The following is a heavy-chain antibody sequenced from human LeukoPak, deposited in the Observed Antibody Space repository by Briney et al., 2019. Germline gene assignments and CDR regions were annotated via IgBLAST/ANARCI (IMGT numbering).Heavy chain of an antibody. J-gene: IGHJ6*03. CDR1: GYTFTSNY. V-gene: IGHV1-69*06. CDR2: IIPIFVTT. D-gene: IGHD5-24*01. Sequence: SVKVSCTAFGYTFTSNYMHWVRQAPGQGLAWMGGIIPIFVTTKSAKKFPAKATITADKSTRTAYMTLSGVVSEDTAVYYCAKDGPQFYHGSQRAHPRSPYYYMAVWGKGTTVTVSS. CDR3: AKDGPQFYHGSQRAHPRSPYYYMAV.